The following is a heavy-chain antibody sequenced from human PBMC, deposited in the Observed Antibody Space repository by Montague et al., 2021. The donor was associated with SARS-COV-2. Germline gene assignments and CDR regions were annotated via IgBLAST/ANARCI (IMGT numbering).Heavy chain of an antibody. CDR2: IFHSGSA. CDR3: AREFRIELWPTNWYFGL. J-gene: IGHJ2*01. D-gene: IGHD3-16*01. Sequence: SETLSLTCTVSGAPLTAGTYHWAWIRQPPGRGLVWIGNIFHSGSASYNLSLKIRATISVDTSKNQFALRLSAVTAADTAVYYCAREFRIELWPTNWYFGLWGRGTPVTVSS. V-gene: IGHV4-39*06. CDR1: GAPLTAGTYH.